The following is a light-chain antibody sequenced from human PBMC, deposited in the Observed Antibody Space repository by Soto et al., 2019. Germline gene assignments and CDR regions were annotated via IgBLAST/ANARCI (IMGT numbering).Light chain of an antibody. Sequence: DIVLTQAPATLSLSPGERATLSCRASQSVSSYLAWYQQKPGQAPRLLIYDASNRATGIPARFSGSGSGTDFTLTISSLEPEDFAVYYCQQRFNWQVTFGQGTRLEIK. CDR3: QQRFNWQVT. V-gene: IGKV3-11*01. CDR2: DAS. J-gene: IGKJ5*01. CDR1: QSVSSY.